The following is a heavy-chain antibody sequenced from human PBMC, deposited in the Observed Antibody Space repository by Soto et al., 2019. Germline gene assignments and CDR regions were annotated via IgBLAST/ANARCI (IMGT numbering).Heavy chain of an antibody. V-gene: IGHV4-39*01. J-gene: IGHJ6*02. CDR1: GGSISSSSYY. D-gene: IGHD6-6*01. Sequence: SETLSLTFTVSGGSISSSSYYWGWIRQPPGKGLEWIGSIYYSGSTYYNPSLKSRVTISVDTSKNQFSLKLSSVTAADTAVYYCARRTANLAARSSYGMDVWGQGTTVTVSS. CDR2: IYYSGST. CDR3: ARRTANLAARSSYGMDV.